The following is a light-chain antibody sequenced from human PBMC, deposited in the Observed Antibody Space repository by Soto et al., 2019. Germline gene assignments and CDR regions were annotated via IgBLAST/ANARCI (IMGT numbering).Light chain of an antibody. J-gene: IGKJ4*01. CDR3: QQYNNWPL. CDR1: QSVSSN. Sequence: DIVMTQSPATLSVSPGERATLSCRASQSVSSNLAWYQQKPGQAPRLLIYGASTRATGIPARFSGSGSGTEFTLTISSLQSEDFAVYYCQQYNNWPLFGGGTKVDIK. CDR2: GAS. V-gene: IGKV3-15*01.